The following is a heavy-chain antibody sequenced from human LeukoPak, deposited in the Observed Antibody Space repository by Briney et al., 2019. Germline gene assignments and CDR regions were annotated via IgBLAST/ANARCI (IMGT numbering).Heavy chain of an antibody. CDR1: GDSISSGDYY. CDR2: IYTSGST. J-gene: IGHJ4*02. V-gene: IGHV4-61*02. D-gene: IGHD3-10*01. CDR3: ARSEGSGSYTLYYFDY. Sequence: SETLSLTCTVSGDSISSGDYYWSWIRQPAGKGLEWIGRIYTSGSTNYNPSLKSRVTISVDTSKNQFSLKLSSVTAADTAVYYCARSEGSGSYTLYYFDYWGQGTLVTVSS.